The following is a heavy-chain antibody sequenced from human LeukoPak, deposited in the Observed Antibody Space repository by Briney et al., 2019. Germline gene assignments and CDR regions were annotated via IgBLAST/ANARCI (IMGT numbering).Heavy chain of an antibody. CDR3: ARHYKRVSGVVCGTVGY. D-gene: IGHD3-3*01. V-gene: IGHV4-39*01. CDR1: GGSISSSSYY. Sequence: SETLSLTCTVSGGSISSSSYYWGWIRQPPGKGLEWIGSIYYSGSTYYNPSLKSRVTISVDTSKNQFSLNLSSVTATDTAVYYCARHYKRVSGVVCGTVGYWGQGTLVTVSS. J-gene: IGHJ4*02. CDR2: IYYSGST.